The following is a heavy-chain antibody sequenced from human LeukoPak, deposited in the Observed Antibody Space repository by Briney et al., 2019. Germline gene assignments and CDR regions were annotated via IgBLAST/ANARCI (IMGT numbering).Heavy chain of an antibody. Sequence: SVKVSCKASGGTFSSYAISWVRQAPGQGLEWMGRIIPILGIANYAQKFQGRVTITADKSTSTAYMELSSLRSEDTAVYYCASLGRRSGSYDDYWGQGTLVTVSS. CDR1: GGTFSSYA. CDR2: IIPILGIA. D-gene: IGHD1-26*01. J-gene: IGHJ4*02. V-gene: IGHV1-69*04. CDR3: ASLGRRSGSYDDY.